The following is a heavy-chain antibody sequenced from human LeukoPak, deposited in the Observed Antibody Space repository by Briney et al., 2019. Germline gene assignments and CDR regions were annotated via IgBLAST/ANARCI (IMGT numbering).Heavy chain of an antibody. CDR3: ARRDQDYDFWSGYSKDNYFDY. CDR1: GFTFSSYS. CDR2: ISSSSSYI. J-gene: IGHJ4*02. D-gene: IGHD3-3*01. Sequence: PGGSLRLSCAASGFTFSSYSMSWVRQAPGKGLEWVSSISSSSSYIYYADSVKGRFTISRDNAKNSLYLQMNSLRAEDTAVYYCARRDQDYDFWSGYSKDNYFDYWGQGTLVTVSS. V-gene: IGHV3-21*01.